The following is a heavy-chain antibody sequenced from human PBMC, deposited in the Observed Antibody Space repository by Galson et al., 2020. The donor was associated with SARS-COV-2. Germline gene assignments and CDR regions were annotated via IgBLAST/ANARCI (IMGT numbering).Heavy chain of an antibody. CDR2: IYYSGST. V-gene: IGHV4-30-4*08. D-gene: IGHD1-1*01. J-gene: IGHJ3*02. CDR3: ARDGVMEPAHDAFDI. CDR1: GGSISSGDYY. Sequence: SETLSLTCTVSGGSISSGDYYWSWIRQPPGKGLEWIGYIYYSGSTYYNPSLKSRVTISVDTSKNQFSLKLSSVTAADTAVYYCARDGVMEPAHDAFDIWGQGTMVTVSS.